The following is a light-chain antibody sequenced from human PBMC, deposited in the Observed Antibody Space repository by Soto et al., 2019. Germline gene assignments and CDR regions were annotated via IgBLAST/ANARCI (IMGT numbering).Light chain of an antibody. CDR2: GSS. CDR1: QSVSSTY. CDR3: QQCGSSPIT. J-gene: IGKJ5*01. Sequence: EIVLTQSPGTLSWSPGERATLSCRASQSVSSTYLAWYQQQPGQAPRLLIYGSSNRATGIPDRFSGSGSGTDFTLTISRLEPEDFAVYYCQQCGSSPITFGQGTRLEIK. V-gene: IGKV3-20*01.